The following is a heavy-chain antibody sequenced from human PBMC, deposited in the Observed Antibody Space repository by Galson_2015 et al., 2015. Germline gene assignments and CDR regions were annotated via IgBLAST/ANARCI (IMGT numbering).Heavy chain of an antibody. CDR3: AREKGIDVVVVPWFDP. CDR1: GDSVSSNSAA. J-gene: IGHJ5*02. CDR2: TYYRSKWYN. Sequence: CAISGDSVSSNSAAWNWIRQSPSRGLEWLGRTYYRSKWYNDYAVSVKSRITINPDTSKNQSSLQLNSVTPEDTAVYYCAREKGIDVVVVPWFDPWGQGTLVTVSS. D-gene: IGHD3-22*01. V-gene: IGHV6-1*01.